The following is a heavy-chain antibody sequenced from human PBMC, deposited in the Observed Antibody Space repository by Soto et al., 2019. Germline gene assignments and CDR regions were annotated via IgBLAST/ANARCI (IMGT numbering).Heavy chain of an antibody. CDR1: GGSISSGGYY. CDR2: IYYSGST. V-gene: IGHV4-31*03. CDR3: ARDPNWNYGSDY. D-gene: IGHD1-7*01. J-gene: IGHJ4*02. Sequence: SETLSLTCTVSGGSISSGGYYWSWIRQHPGKGLGWIGYIYYSGSTYYNPSLKSRVNISVDTSKNQFSLKLSSVTAADTAVYYCARDPNWNYGSDYWGQGTLVTVSS.